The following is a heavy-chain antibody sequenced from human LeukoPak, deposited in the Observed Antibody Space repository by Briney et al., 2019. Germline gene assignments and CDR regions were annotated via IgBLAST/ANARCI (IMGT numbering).Heavy chain of an antibody. CDR3: ARGYSGYELYYYGMDV. CDR1: GFTFSSYW. V-gene: IGHV3-74*01. CDR2: INSDGSST. Sequence: GGSLRLSRAASGFTFSSYWMHWVRQAPGKGLVWVSRINSDGSSTSYADSVKGRFTISRDNAKNTLYLQMNSLRAEDTAVYYCARGYSGYELYYYGMDVWGQGTTVTVSS. D-gene: IGHD5-12*01. J-gene: IGHJ6*02.